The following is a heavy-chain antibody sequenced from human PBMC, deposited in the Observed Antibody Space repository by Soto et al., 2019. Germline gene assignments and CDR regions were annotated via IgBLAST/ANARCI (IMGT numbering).Heavy chain of an antibody. D-gene: IGHD3-22*01. Sequence: PSETLSLSCTVSGGSISSYYWSWIRQPPGKGLEWIGYIYYSGSTNYNPSLKSRVTISVDTSKNQFSLKLSSVTAADTAVYYCAREGRYYDSSGYYYYYGMDVWGQGTTVPVSS. CDR1: GGSISSYY. CDR2: IYYSGST. J-gene: IGHJ6*02. CDR3: AREGRYYDSSGYYYYYGMDV. V-gene: IGHV4-59*01.